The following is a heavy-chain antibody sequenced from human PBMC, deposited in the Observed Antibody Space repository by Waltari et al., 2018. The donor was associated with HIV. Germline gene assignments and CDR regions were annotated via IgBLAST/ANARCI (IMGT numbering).Heavy chain of an antibody. D-gene: IGHD6-13*01. J-gene: IGHJ5*02. V-gene: IGHV3-23*01. Sequence: EVQLLESGGGLVQPGGSLRLSCRASGFSFSIYAMNWVRQAPGKVLGGVSGISGSGDNRYYADSVKCRFTISRDNSKNKVFLQMKSLRPEDTAFYYCTKDPVTAVGNINWFDPWGQGTLVTVSS. CDR3: TKDPVTAVGNINWFDP. CDR2: ISGSGDNR. CDR1: GFSFSIYA.